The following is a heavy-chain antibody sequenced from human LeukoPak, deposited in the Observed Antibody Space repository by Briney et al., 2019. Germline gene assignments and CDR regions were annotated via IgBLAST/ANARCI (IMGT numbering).Heavy chain of an antibody. D-gene: IGHD3-22*01. Sequence: GGSLRLSCAASGFTFSSYEMNWVRQAPGKGLEWVSYISSSGGTIYYADSVKGRFTISRDNAKNSLYLQMNSLRAEDTAVYYCASWGYDSSGSRPSYWGQGTTVTVSS. CDR1: GFTFSSYE. J-gene: IGHJ6*02. CDR3: ASWGYDSSGSRPSY. V-gene: IGHV3-48*03. CDR2: ISSSGGTI.